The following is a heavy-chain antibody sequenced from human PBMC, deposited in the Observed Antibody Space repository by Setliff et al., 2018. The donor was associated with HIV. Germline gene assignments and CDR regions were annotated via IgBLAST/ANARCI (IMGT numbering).Heavy chain of an antibody. CDR2: IYYSGTT. Sequence: SETLSLTCTVSGGSISSRNYYWAWIRQPPGKGLEWIGTIYYSGTTHYNPSLNSRVIISVDTSKNQFSLRLNSVTAADTDVYYCARHSLGKIGDYIRIGAIDIWGQGTMVTVSS. CDR3: ARHSLGKIGDYIRIGAIDI. V-gene: IGHV4-39*01. J-gene: IGHJ3*02. CDR1: GGSISSRNYY. D-gene: IGHD4-17*01.